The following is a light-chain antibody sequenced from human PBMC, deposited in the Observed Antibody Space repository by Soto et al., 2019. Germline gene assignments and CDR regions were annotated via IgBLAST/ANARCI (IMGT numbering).Light chain of an antibody. V-gene: IGLV3-25*02. CDR2: KDS. Sequence: SYELTQPPSVSVSPGQTANISCSGDILQKQYAYWYRQRPGQAPTLVIYKDSQRASGIPERFSGSSSGTTITLTISGVRAEDEADYYCQSGETSGFYVFGPGTKLTGL. CDR3: QSGETSGFYV. CDR1: ILQKQY. J-gene: IGLJ1*01.